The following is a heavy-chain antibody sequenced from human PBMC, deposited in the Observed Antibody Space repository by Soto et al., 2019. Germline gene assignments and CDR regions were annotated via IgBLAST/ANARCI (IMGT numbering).Heavy chain of an antibody. J-gene: IGHJ4*02. V-gene: IGHV1-24*01. CDR1: GYTLTELS. D-gene: IGHD3-22*01. Sequence: ASVKVCCEVSGYTLTELSIHWVRQAPGKGLEWMGGFDPEDGETIYAQKFQGRVTMTEDTSTDTAYMELSSLRSEDTAVYYCATVGSSGYYSYWGQGTLVTVSS. CDR2: FDPEDGET. CDR3: ATVGSSGYYSY.